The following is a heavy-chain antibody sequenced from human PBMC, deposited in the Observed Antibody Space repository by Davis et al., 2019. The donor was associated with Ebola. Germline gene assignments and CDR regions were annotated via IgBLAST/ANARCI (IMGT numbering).Heavy chain of an antibody. D-gene: IGHD2-15*01. CDR2: ISSSSSYI. CDR1: GFTFSSYW. J-gene: IGHJ4*02. V-gene: IGHV3-21*01. Sequence: GGSLRLSCAASGFTFSSYWMSWVRQAPGKGLEWVSSISSSSSYIYYADSVKGRFTISRDNAKNSLYLQMNSLRDEDTAVYYCARARMVAAISYFDYWGQGTLVTVSS. CDR3: ARARMVAAISYFDY.